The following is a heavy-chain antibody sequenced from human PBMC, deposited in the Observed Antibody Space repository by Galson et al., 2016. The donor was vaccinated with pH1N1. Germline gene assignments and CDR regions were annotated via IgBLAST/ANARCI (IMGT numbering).Heavy chain of an antibody. V-gene: IGHV1-18*01. CDR3: ARLGASVGGTTY. CDR1: GYTFTSYG. J-gene: IGHJ4*02. Sequence: SCKASGYTFTSYGISWVRQAPGQGLEFMGWVSTSNGSTHFAQKFQGRVTLTTDTSTSTAYMELRSLRSDDTAVYYCARLGASVGGTTYWGQGTLVTVSS. D-gene: IGHD6-19*01. CDR2: VSTSNGST.